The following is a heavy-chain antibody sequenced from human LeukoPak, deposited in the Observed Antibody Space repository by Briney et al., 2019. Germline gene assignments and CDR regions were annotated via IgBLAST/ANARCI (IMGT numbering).Heavy chain of an antibody. CDR3: AGDQGGSAHRHAFDI. CDR1: GGSVDTIDYY. V-gene: IGHV4-61*08. Sequence: KPSETLSLTCTVSGGSVDTIDYYWSWIRQPPGKGLEWIGDMYRTGSSIYSPSLKSRLTISVDTSKNQFTLNLSSMTAADTAVYYCAGDQGGSAHRHAFDIWGQGTLVTVSS. CDR2: MYRTGSS. J-gene: IGHJ3*02. D-gene: IGHD1-26*01.